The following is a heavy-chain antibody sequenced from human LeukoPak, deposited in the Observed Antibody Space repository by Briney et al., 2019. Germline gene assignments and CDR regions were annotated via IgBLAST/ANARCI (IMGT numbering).Heavy chain of an antibody. D-gene: IGHD1-1*01. CDR1: GFTVSSNY. V-gene: IGHV3-66*01. CDR2: ICSGGSK. J-gene: IGHJ6*02. Sequence: GGSLRLSCAASGFTVSSNYMSWVRQAPGKGLEWVSVICSGGSKYYAGSVKGRFTIARDNSKNTLYLQMNSLRAEDTDVYYSARDRVGQLYYYGIDVWGQGTTVTVSS. CDR3: ARDRVGQLYYYGIDV.